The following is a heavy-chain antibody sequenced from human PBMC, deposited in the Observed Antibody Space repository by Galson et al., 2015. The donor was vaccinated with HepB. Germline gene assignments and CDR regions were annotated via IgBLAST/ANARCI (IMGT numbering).Heavy chain of an antibody. Sequence: SVKVSCKASGFTFTSSAVQWVRQARGQRLEWIGWIVVGSGNTNYAQKFQERVTITRDMSTSTAYMELSSLRSEDTAVYYCAADGVGYNSPRYYFDYWGQGTLVTVSS. CDR3: AADGVGYNSPRYYFDY. CDR2: IVVGSGNT. J-gene: IGHJ4*02. CDR1: GFTFTSSA. V-gene: IGHV1-58*01. D-gene: IGHD5-24*01.